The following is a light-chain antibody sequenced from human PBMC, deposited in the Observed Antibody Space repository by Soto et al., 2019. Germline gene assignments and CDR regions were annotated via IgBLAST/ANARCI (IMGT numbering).Light chain of an antibody. V-gene: IGKV1-5*03. Sequence: ILLTQSPSTLSASVGDRVTITCRASQGIDSSFAWYQEKPGKAPKLLIYKASTLKSGVPSRFSGSGSGTEFTLTISSLQPDDFATYYCQHYNSYSEAFGQGTKVDIK. CDR1: QGIDSS. CDR3: QHYNSYSEA. J-gene: IGKJ1*01. CDR2: KAS.